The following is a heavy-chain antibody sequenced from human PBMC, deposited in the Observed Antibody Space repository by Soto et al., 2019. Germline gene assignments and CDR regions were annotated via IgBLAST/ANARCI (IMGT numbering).Heavy chain of an antibody. J-gene: IGHJ4*02. CDR2: IIPIFGTA. V-gene: IGHV1-69*13. D-gene: IGHD2-15*01. CDR1: GGTFSSYA. CDR3: ARERVCDGGSCYSGGAFDY. Sequence: ASVKVSCKASGGTFSSYAISWVRQAPGQGLEWMGGIIPIFGTANYAQKFQGRVTITADESTSTAYMELSSLGSEDTAVYYCARERVCDGGSCYSGGAFDYWGQGTLVTVSS.